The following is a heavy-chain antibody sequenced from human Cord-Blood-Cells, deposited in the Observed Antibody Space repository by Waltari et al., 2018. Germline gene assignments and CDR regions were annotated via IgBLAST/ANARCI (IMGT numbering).Heavy chain of an antibody. J-gene: IGHJ4*02. D-gene: IGHD1-26*01. CDR1: GYTLTGYY. CDR3: ARRVGGRGFDY. Sequence: QVQLVQSGAEVQKPGASVKVSCQASGYTLTGYYMHSVRPAPGQGLEWMGWINRNSGGTNYAHKFQGQVTMTRDTSISTAYMELSRLRSDDTAMYYWARRVGGRGFDYRGQGTLVTVSS. CDR2: INRNSGGT. V-gene: IGHV1-2*02.